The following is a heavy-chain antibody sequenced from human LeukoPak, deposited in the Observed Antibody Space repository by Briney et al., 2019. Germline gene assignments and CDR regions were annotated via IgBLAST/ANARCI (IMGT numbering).Heavy chain of an antibody. CDR2: IDGSGNNI. Sequence: GGSLRLSCEVSGLIFINYAMSWVRQAPGKGLEWVSAIDGSGNNIYYTDSVKGRFTISRDNSKNTLYLQMNSLRAEDTAVYYCARFPDTAMDPGSDHWGQGTLVTVSS. D-gene: IGHD5-18*01. CDR1: GLIFINYA. V-gene: IGHV3-23*01. J-gene: IGHJ4*02. CDR3: ARFPDTAMDPGSDH.